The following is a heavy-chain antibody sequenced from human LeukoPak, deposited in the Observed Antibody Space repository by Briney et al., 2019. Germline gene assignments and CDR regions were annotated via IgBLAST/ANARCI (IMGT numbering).Heavy chain of an antibody. D-gene: IGHD3-3*01. CDR3: ASRRLRSLEWHAYYFDY. V-gene: IGHV4-59*12. J-gene: IGHJ4*02. CDR2: IYYSGST. Sequence: PSETLSLTCTVSGGSISSYYWSWIRQPPGKGLEWIGYIYYSGSTNYNPSLKSRVTISVDTSKNQFSLKLSSVTAADTAVYYCASRRLRSLEWHAYYFDYWGQGTLVAVSS. CDR1: GGSISSYY.